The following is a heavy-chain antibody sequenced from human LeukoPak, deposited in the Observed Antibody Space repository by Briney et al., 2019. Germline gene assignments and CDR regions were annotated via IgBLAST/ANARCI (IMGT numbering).Heavy chain of an antibody. Sequence: SETLSLTCTVSGGSINNDRYYWSWLRQLPGKGLEWIGYIYYSGSTYYNKSLKSRVSISLATSKNQFSLKLSFVTAADTAVYYCAKVAIAIDYYFDYWGQGNMVTVSS. CDR2: IYYSGST. D-gene: IGHD6-13*01. J-gene: IGHJ4*02. CDR1: GGSINNDRYY. CDR3: AKVAIAIDYYFDY. V-gene: IGHV4-31*03.